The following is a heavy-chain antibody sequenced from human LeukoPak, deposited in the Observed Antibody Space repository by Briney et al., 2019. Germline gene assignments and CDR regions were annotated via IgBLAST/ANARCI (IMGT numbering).Heavy chain of an antibody. Sequence: GGSLRLSCAASGFTFRSHSMRWVPPAPGKGLQWVSSIDHSGGVTYFADYVKGRFNIYRDNYKNTLYLEMNSLRAEDAAIYYCAKDTDASCYSPCDSWGEGTLVSVSS. CDR3: AKDTDASCYSPCDS. J-gene: IGHJ4*02. CDR2: IDHSGGVT. CDR1: GFTFRSHS. D-gene: IGHD2-2*01. V-gene: IGHV3-23*01.